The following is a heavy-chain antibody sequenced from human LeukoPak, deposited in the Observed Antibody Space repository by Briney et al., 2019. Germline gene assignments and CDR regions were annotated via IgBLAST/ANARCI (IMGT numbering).Heavy chain of an antibody. Sequence: SETLSLTCTVSGCSISSYYWSWIRQAPGKGLEWIGYIYYSGSTNYNPSLKSRVTISVDTSKNQFSLKLSSVTAADTAVYYCARCSGGSCEQGWFDPWGQGTLVTVSS. D-gene: IGHD2-15*01. CDR3: ARCSGGSCEQGWFDP. CDR1: GCSISSYY. J-gene: IGHJ5*02. CDR2: IYYSGST. V-gene: IGHV4-59*01.